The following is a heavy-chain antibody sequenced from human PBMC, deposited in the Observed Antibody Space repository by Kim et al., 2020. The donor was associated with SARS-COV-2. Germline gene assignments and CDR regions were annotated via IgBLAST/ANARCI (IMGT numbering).Heavy chain of an antibody. Sequence: NTRYSQKFQGRVTITWATSASTAYMDLTSLRFEDTAVYYCARERFGGSFDYWGQGTLVTVSS. CDR3: ARERFGGSFDY. J-gene: IGHJ4*02. CDR2: NT. V-gene: IGHV1-3*01. D-gene: IGHD3-10*01.